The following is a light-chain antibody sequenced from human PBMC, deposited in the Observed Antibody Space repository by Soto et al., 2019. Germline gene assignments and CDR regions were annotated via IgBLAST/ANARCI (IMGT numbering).Light chain of an antibody. CDR3: QQYNQWPLYT. Sequence: EIVMTQSPATLSVSPGEGATLSCRASQSVSGNLAWYQQKPGQAPRLLIYGASTRATGIPARFSGGGSGTDFTLTISSLQSKDFAIYYCQQYNQWPLYTFGQGTKLEI. J-gene: IGKJ2*01. CDR1: QSVSGN. V-gene: IGKV3-15*01. CDR2: GAS.